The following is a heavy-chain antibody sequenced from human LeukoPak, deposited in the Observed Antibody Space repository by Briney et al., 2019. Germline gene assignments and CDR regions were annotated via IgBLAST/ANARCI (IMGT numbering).Heavy chain of an antibody. CDR3: ARYSSGWHAYDI. J-gene: IGHJ3*02. D-gene: IGHD6-25*01. CDR2: IKQDGSEK. V-gene: IGHV3-7*05. CDR1: GFTFSSYW. Sequence: PGGSLRLSCAASGFTFSSYWMSWVRQAPGKGLQWVANIKQDGSEKYYVDSVKGRFTISRDNAKNSLSLQMNSLGAEDTAVYYCARYSSGWHAYDIWGQGTMATVSA.